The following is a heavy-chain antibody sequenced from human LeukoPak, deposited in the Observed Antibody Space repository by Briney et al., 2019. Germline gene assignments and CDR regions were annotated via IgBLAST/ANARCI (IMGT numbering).Heavy chain of an antibody. J-gene: IGHJ5*02. CDR3: ARAVVVVVALHP. CDR1: GGSFSGYY. D-gene: IGHD2-15*01. V-gene: IGHV4-34*01. Sequence: PSETLSLTCAVYGGSFSGYYWSWIRQPPGKGLEWIGEINHSGSTNYNPSLKSRVTISVDTSKNQFSLKLSSVTAADTAVYYCARAVVVVVALHPWGQGTLVTVSS. CDR2: INHSGST.